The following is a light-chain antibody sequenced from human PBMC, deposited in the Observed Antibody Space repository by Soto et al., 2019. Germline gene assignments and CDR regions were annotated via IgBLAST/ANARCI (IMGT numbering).Light chain of an antibody. CDR2: KTS. CDR3: QQYANWPLT. J-gene: IGKJ4*01. Sequence: EVVRTQSPATVSVSPGERTSLSCRASQSVGTNLGGYQQKPGQAPRLLISKTSIRATGVPATFSGSGSGTEFTLTISSLQSEDFAVYYCQQYANWPLTFGGGTKVDIK. V-gene: IGKV3-15*01. CDR1: QSVGTN.